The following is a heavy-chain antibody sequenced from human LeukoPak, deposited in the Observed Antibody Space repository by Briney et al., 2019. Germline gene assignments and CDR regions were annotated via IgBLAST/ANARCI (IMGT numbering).Heavy chain of an antibody. D-gene: IGHD6-6*01. CDR1: GFTFSSYS. CDR3: ARDPYSSSSFDY. J-gene: IGHJ4*02. Sequence: GGSLRLSCADSGFTFSSYSMNWVRQAPGKGLEWVSYISRSSSTIYYADSVKGRFTISRDNAKNSVYLQMNSLRAEDTAVYYCARDPYSSSSFDYWGQGTLVTVSS. V-gene: IGHV3-48*01. CDR2: ISRSSSTI.